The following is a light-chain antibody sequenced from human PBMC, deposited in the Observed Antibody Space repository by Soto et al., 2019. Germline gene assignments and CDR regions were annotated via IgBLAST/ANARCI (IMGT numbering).Light chain of an antibody. J-gene: IGKJ3*01. CDR2: GAS. CDR1: QSVSSSY. V-gene: IGKV3-20*01. CDR3: QQYNTWPSFT. Sequence: ESGLTQSLGTLSLSPGERATLSCRAGQSVSSSYLAWYQQKAGQAPRLLIYGASSRATGIPDRFSGSGSGTDFTLTISSLQSEDFAVYYCQQYNTWPSFTFGPGTKVDIK.